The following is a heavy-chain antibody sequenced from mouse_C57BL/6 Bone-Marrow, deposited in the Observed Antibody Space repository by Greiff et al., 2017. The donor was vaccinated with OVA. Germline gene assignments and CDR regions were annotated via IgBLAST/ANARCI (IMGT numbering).Heavy chain of an antibody. CDR3: ARRLLRVSYAMDY. CDR1: GYTFTSYT. J-gene: IGHJ4*01. CDR2: INPSSGYT. D-gene: IGHD2-3*01. Sequence: VKLVESGAELARPGASVKMSCKASGYTFTSYTMHWVKQRPGQGLEWIGYINPSSGYTKYNQKFKDKATLTADKSSSTAYMQLSSLTSEDSAVYYCARRLLRVSYAMDYWGQGTSVTASS. V-gene: IGHV1-4*01.